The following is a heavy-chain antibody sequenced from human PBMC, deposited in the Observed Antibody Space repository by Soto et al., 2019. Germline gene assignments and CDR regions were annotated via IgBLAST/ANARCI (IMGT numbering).Heavy chain of an antibody. CDR2: ISGSGGST. CDR1: GFTFSRYA. V-gene: IGHV3-23*01. Sequence: EVQLLESGGGLVQPGGSLRLSCAASGFTFSRYAMSWVRQAPGQGLEWVSAISGSGGSTYYADSVKGRFTISRDNSKNTLYLQMNSLRAEDTAVYYCAKVLVLRYFDWFPVAYWGQGTLVTFSS. D-gene: IGHD3-9*01. J-gene: IGHJ4*02. CDR3: AKVLVLRYFDWFPVAY.